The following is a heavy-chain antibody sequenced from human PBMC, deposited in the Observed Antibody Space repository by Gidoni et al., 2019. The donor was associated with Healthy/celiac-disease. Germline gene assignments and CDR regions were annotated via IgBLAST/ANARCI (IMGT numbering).Heavy chain of an antibody. V-gene: IGHV4-59*01. CDR3: ARWDESSSGWYYFDY. CDR1: GGSISSYY. CDR2: IYYSGST. Sequence: QVQLQESGPGLVQPSETLSLTCTVSGGSISSYYWIWIRQPPGKGLEWIGYIYYSGSTNYNPSLKSRVTISVDTSKNQFSLKLSSVTAADTAVYYCARWDESSSGWYYFDYWGQGTLVTVSS. D-gene: IGHD6-19*01. J-gene: IGHJ4*02.